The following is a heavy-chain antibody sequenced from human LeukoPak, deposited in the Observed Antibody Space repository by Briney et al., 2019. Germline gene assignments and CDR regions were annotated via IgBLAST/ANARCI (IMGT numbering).Heavy chain of an antibody. CDR1: GGSISSSSYY. J-gene: IGHJ4*02. CDR2: IYYSGST. Sequence: SETLSLTCTVSGGSISSSSYYWGWIRQPPGTGLEWIGSIYYSGSTYYNPSLKSRVTISVDTSKNQFSLKLSSVTAADTAVYYCARDGASSSWYTIDYWGQGTLVTVSS. CDR3: ARDGASSSWYTIDY. V-gene: IGHV4-39*07. D-gene: IGHD6-13*01.